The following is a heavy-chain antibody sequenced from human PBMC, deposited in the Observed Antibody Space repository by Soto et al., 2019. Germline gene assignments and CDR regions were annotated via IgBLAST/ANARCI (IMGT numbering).Heavy chain of an antibody. Sequence: EVQLLESGGGLVQPGGSLRLSCAASGFTFSSSAVTWVRQAPGKGLEWVSSISDSGGSRYYADSVKGRFTISRDNSKNTLNLQMNSLGAEDTAVYYCAKSCGGDCYSRLERWGQGTQVTVSS. D-gene: IGHD2-21*02. J-gene: IGHJ1*01. CDR1: GFTFSSSA. CDR3: AKSCGGDCYSRLER. CDR2: ISDSGGSR. V-gene: IGHV3-23*01.